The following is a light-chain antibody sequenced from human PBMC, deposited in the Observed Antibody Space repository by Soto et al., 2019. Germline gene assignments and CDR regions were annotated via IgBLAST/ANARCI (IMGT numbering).Light chain of an antibody. J-gene: IGKJ4*01. CDR1: QGISSY. Sequence: DIQLTQSPSFLSASVGDRVTITCRASQGISSYLAWYQQKPGKAPKLLIYAASTLQSGVPSRFSGSGSGTEFTLTISSLQPEDFATYSCQQLNSYPLTFGGGTKVELK. V-gene: IGKV1-9*01. CDR2: AAS. CDR3: QQLNSYPLT.